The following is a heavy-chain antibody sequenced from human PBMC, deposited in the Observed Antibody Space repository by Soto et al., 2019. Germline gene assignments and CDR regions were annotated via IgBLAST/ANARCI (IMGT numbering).Heavy chain of an antibody. CDR2: ISNDGSTT. D-gene: IGHD3-10*01. J-gene: IGHJ5*02. CDR1: GFTLSSNS. Sequence: GGSLRLSCAASGFTLSSNSMAWVRQAPGKRLQWVSGISNDGSTTFYIDSVRGRFTISRDTSTNTLYLQMDSLRVEDTAVYFCAKWSGFGDAWGQGTLVTVSS. V-gene: IGHV3-23*01. CDR3: AKWSGFGDA.